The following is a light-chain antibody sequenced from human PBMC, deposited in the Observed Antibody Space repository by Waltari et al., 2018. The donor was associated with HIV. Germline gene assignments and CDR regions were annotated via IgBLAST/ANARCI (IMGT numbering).Light chain of an antibody. CDR3: QQYDSWPPGT. CDR1: QSVSRF. J-gene: IGKJ3*01. V-gene: IGKV3-15*01. Sequence: EIVMTQSPVTLSVSPGERATLSCRVSQSVSRFLAWYQQKPGQAPRLLIYDVSTRATDIPARFSGSGSGTVFTLTVSSLQSEDVGVYYCQQYDSWPPGTFGPGTKVDI. CDR2: DVS.